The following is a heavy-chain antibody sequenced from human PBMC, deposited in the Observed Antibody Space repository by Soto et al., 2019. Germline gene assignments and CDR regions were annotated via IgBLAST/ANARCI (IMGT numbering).Heavy chain of an antibody. CDR3: VKMATAIYNFDY. D-gene: IGHD4-4*01. CDR2: VRTKTNNYAT. V-gene: IGHV3-73*01. J-gene: IGHJ4*02. CDR1: GFSFRDSA. Sequence: EVQVVESGGGLVQPGGSLKLSCAASGFSFRDSAMHWVRQASGKGLEWIGRVRTKTNNYATAYAASVTGRFTISRDDSKSTSYLQMNSLKTEDTAVYYCVKMATAIYNFDYWGQGALVTVSS.